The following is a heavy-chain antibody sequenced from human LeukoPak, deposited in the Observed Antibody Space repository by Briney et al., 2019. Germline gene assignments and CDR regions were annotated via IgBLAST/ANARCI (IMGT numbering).Heavy chain of an antibody. CDR3: ARAGYYRFDY. V-gene: IGHV3-74*01. J-gene: IGHJ4*02. CDR2: INSDGSTI. Sequence: GGSLRLSCAASGFTFSSSWVHWVRHAPGKGLMWVARINSDGSTIDYADSVKGRFSISRDNAKNTLCLQMNGLRVEDTAVYYCARAGYYRFDYWGQGTLVTVSS. CDR1: GFTFSSSW. D-gene: IGHD2/OR15-2a*01.